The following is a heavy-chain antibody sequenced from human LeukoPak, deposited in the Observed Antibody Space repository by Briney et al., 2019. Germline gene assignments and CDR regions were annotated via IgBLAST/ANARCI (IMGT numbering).Heavy chain of an antibody. Sequence: SETLSLTCTVSGGSISSGDYYWSRIRQSPGKGLEWIGYINYSGSTYYNPSLKSRVTISVDTSKNQFSLKLSSVTAADTAVYYCARGGIAAAGTTWGQGTLVTVSS. D-gene: IGHD6-13*01. CDR2: INYSGST. CDR1: GGSISSGDYY. V-gene: IGHV4-30-4*08. CDR3: ARGGIAAAGTT. J-gene: IGHJ5*02.